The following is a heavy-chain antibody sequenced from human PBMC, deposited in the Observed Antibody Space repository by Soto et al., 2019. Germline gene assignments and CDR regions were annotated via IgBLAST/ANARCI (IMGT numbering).Heavy chain of an antibody. V-gene: IGHV1-69*01. J-gene: IGHJ3*02. D-gene: IGHD2-2*01. CDR2: IIPIFGTA. Sequence: QVQLVQSGAEVKKPGSSVKVSCKASGGTFSSYAISWVRQAPGQGLEWMGGIIPIFGTANYAQKFQGRVTITADESTSTAYMELSSLRSEDTAVYYCARGQKWGYCSSTSCYGAFDIWGQGTMVTVSS. CDR1: GGTFSSYA. CDR3: ARGQKWGYCSSTSCYGAFDI.